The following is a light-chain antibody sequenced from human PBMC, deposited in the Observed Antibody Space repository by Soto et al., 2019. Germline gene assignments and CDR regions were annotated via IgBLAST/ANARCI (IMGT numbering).Light chain of an antibody. V-gene: IGKV1-39*01. CDR2: AAS. CDR1: QSISSY. Sequence: DIQMTQSPSSLSASVGDRVTITCRASQSISSYLNWYQQKPGKAPKLLIYAASSLQSGVPSRFSGSGSGTDFTLTISSLQPEDFVTYYCQQSYSTPDTFGPGTKVDIK. CDR3: QQSYSTPDT. J-gene: IGKJ3*01.